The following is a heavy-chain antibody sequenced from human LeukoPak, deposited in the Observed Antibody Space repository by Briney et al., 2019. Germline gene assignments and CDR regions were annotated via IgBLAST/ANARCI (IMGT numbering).Heavy chain of an antibody. D-gene: IGHD2-2*01. Sequence: ASVKVSCKASGYTFTGYYMHWVRQAPGQGLEWMGWINPNSGGTNYAQKFQDRVTMTRDTSISTASMELSRLRSDDTAVYYCATGYCSSTSCSHYFDYWGQGTLVTVSS. V-gene: IGHV1-2*02. J-gene: IGHJ4*02. CDR2: INPNSGGT. CDR1: GYTFTGYY. CDR3: ATGYCSSTSCSHYFDY.